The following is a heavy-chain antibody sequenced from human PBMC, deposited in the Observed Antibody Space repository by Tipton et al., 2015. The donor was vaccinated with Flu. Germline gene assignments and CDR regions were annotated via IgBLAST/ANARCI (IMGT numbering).Heavy chain of an antibody. J-gene: IGHJ1*01. Sequence: QSGAEVKKPGASVKVSCKVSGYTLTELSMHWVRQAPGKGLEWMGGFAPEDGETIYAQKFQGRVTMTEDTSTDPAYMELSSLRSEDTAVYYCATVRNFDWLFKRFLFQHWGQGTLVTVSS. V-gene: IGHV1-24*01. D-gene: IGHD3-9*01. CDR2: FAPEDGET. CDR1: GYTLTELS. CDR3: ATVRNFDWLFKRFLFQH.